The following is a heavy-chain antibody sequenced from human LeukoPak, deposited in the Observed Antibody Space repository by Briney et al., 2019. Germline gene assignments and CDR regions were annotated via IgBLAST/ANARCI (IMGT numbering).Heavy chain of an antibody. Sequence: AISGSGGSTYYADSVKGRFTISRDNSKNTLYLQMNSLRAEDTAVYYCAKAHSLYYYDSSGYYHWGQGTLVTVSS. CDR3: AKAHSLYYYDSSGYYH. V-gene: IGHV3-23*01. D-gene: IGHD3-22*01. J-gene: IGHJ5*02. CDR2: ISGSGGST.